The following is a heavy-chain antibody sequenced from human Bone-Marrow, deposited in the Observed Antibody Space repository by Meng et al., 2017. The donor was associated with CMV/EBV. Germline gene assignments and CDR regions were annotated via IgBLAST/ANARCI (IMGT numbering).Heavy chain of an antibody. CDR2: INHSGST. Sequence: SETLSLTCAVYGGSFSGYYWSWIRQPPGKGLEWIGEINHSGSTNYNPSLKSRVTISVDTTKNQFSLKLSLVTAADTAVYYCARGRELFDYWGQGTLVTVSS. D-gene: IGHD1-7*01. CDR3: ARGRELFDY. V-gene: IGHV4-34*01. J-gene: IGHJ4*02. CDR1: GGSFSGYY.